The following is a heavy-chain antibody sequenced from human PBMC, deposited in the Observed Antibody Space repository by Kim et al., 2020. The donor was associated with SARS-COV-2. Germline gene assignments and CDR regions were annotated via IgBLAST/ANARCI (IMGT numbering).Heavy chain of an antibody. D-gene: IGHD3-22*01. J-gene: IGHJ3*01. CDR1: GFTFSSYE. CDR3: ARNYFDTSGYYYYAFDV. Sequence: GGSLRLSCAASGFTFSSYEMNWVRQSPGKGLEWVSYISSSGSTIYYADSVKGRFTISRDNAENSLYLQMNSLRAEDTAVYHCARNYFDTSGYYYYAFDVWGPGKLVTVSS. V-gene: IGHV3-48*03. CDR2: ISSSGSTI.